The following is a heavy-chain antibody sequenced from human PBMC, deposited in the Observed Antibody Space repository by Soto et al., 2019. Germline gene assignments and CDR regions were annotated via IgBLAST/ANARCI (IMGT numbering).Heavy chain of an antibody. J-gene: IGHJ4*02. CDR3: ARHPQDFYSSSWYLD. Sequence: GESLKISCKGSGYSFTSYWISWVRQMPGKGLEWMGRIDPSDSYTNYSPSFQGHVTISADKSISTAYLQWSSLKASDTAMYYCARHPQDFYSSSWYLDWGQGTLVTVSS. CDR2: IDPSDSYT. CDR1: GYSFTSYW. D-gene: IGHD6-13*01. V-gene: IGHV5-10-1*01.